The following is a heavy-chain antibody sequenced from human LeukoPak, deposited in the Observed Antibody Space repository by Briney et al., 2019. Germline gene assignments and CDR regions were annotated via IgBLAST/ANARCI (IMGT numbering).Heavy chain of an antibody. V-gene: IGHV3-23*01. Sequence: PGGSLRLSCAASGFTFSSYAMSWVRQAPGKGLEWVSAISGSGGSTYYADSVKGRFTISRDNSKNTLYLQMNSLRAEDTAVYYCAKDGSGWYADYYYGMDVWGQGTTVTVSS. J-gene: IGHJ6*02. CDR3: AKDGSGWYADYYYGMDV. CDR1: GFTFSSYA. CDR2: ISGSGGST. D-gene: IGHD6-19*01.